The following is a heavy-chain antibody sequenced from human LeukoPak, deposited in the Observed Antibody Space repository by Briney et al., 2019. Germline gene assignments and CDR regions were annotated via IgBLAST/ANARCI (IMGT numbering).Heavy chain of an antibody. CDR2: IKLDGSEK. V-gene: IGHV3-7*01. CDR3: ARFPERYYFDY. J-gene: IGHJ4*02. D-gene: IGHD3-9*01. Sequence: GGSLRLSCAASGFTFSSYAMSWVRQAPGKGLEWVANIKLDGSEKYYVDSVKGRFTISRDNAKNSLYLQMNNPRAEDTAVYYCARFPERYYFDYWGQGTLVTVSS. CDR1: GFTFSSYA.